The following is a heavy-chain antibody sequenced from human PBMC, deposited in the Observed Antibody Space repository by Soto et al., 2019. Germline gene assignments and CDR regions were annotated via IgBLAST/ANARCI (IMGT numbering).Heavy chain of an antibody. J-gene: IGHJ3*02. Sequence: GGSLRLSCAASGFTFTNFWMTWVRQAPGKGLEWVANIKQDGSEKYYVDSVKGRFTISRDNVQNSLYLQMNSLTAEDTAVYYCARGGGASDIWGQGTMVTVSS. CDR1: GFTFTNFW. CDR3: ARGGGASDI. CDR2: IKQDGSEK. V-gene: IGHV3-7*01.